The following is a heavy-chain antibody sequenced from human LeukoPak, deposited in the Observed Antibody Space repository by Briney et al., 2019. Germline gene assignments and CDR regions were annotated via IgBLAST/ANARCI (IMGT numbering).Heavy chain of an antibody. J-gene: IGHJ4*02. V-gene: IGHV3-30*18. D-gene: IGHD3-3*01. CDR1: GFTFSNYD. CDR2: ISYDGTNK. Sequence: GGSLRLSCATSGFTFSNYDMHWVRQAPGKGLEWVAVISYDGTNKYYADSVKGRFTISRDNSKSTLYLQMNSLRAEGTAVYYCAKENDFVYWGQGTLVTVSS. CDR3: AKENDFVY.